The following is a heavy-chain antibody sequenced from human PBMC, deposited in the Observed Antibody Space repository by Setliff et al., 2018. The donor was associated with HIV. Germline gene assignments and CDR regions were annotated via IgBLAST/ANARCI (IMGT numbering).Heavy chain of an antibody. Sequence: ASETLSLTCSVYGDSITSYFWSWIRQSPGRGLEWIGYVRYSGNTNYNPSLKSRVAISVDTSNQFSLRLTSVTPADTAVYYCAGGPGTTSIDYWAQGTLVTVSS. D-gene: IGHD1-26*01. CDR1: GDSITSYF. CDR3: AGGPGTTSIDY. J-gene: IGHJ4*02. CDR2: VRYSGNT. V-gene: IGHV4-59*01.